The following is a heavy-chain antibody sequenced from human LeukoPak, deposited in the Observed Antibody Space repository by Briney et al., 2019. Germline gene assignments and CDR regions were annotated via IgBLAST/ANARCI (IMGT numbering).Heavy chain of an antibody. V-gene: IGHV3-23*01. D-gene: IGHD4-17*01. CDR3: AKARGAWAVTTRMPFDY. J-gene: IGHJ4*02. Sequence: PGGSLRLSCAASGFTFSSYAMSWVRQAPGKGLEWVSAISGSGGSTYYADSVKGRFTISRDNSKNTLYLQMNSLRAEDTAVYYCAKARGAWAVTTRMPFDYWGQGTLVTVSS. CDR2: ISGSGGST. CDR1: GFTFSSYA.